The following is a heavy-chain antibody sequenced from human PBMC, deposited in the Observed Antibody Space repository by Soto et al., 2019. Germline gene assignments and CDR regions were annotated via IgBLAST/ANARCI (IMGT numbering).Heavy chain of an antibody. J-gene: IGHJ4*02. D-gene: IGHD2-2*01. CDR3: ATAGVGYCSSTSCYPGY. CDR1: GFTFSNYA. Sequence: GGSLRLSCEASGFTFSNYAMSWVRQAPGKGLEWVSAISGSGGSTYYADSVKGRFTISRDNSKNTLYLQMNSLRAEDTAVYYCATAGVGYCSSTSCYPGYWGQGTLVTVSS. CDR2: ISGSGGST. V-gene: IGHV3-23*01.